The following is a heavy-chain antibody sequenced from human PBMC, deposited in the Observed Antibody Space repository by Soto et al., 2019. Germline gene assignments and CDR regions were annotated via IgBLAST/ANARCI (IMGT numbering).Heavy chain of an antibody. CDR3: VKDRMNHKSVWDTFDI. V-gene: IGHV3-23*01. J-gene: IGHJ3*02. CDR1: GFTFSNFA. D-gene: IGHD1-26*01. CDR2: AGGGDDT. Sequence: GGSLRLSCTASGFTFSNFAMTWVRQAPGKGLEWVSSAGGGDDTYYADSVKGRFIISRDNSKSTLSLRLNGLRAEDTAVYYCVKDRMNHKSVWDTFDIWGQGTMVTV.